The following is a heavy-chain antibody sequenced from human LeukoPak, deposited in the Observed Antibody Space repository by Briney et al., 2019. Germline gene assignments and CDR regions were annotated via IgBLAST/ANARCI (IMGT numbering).Heavy chain of an antibody. J-gene: IGHJ4*02. CDR3: ARVWDSRGIAAAGRDY. Sequence: TGGSLRLSCAASGFTFSSYSMTWVRQAPGKGLEWVSSISSSSSYIYYADSVKGRFTISRDNAKNSLYLQMNSLRAEDTAVYYCARVWDSRGIAAAGRDYWGQGTLVTVSS. D-gene: IGHD6-13*01. V-gene: IGHV3-21*01. CDR2: ISSSSSYI. CDR1: GFTFSSYS.